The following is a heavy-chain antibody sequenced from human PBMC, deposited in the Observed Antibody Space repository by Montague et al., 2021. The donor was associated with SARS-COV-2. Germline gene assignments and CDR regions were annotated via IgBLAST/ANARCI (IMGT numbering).Heavy chain of an antibody. J-gene: IGHJ4*02. CDR2: IYYSGST. Sequence: SETLFLTCTVSGGSISSSSYYWGWIRQPPGKGLEWIGSIYYSGSTYYNPSLKSRVTISVDTSKNQFSLKLSSVTAADTAVYYCARVISRQNNIVVVGLYYFDYWGQGTLVTVSS. D-gene: IGHD2-15*01. CDR3: ARVISRQNNIVVVGLYYFDY. V-gene: IGHV4-39*07. CDR1: GGSISSSSYY.